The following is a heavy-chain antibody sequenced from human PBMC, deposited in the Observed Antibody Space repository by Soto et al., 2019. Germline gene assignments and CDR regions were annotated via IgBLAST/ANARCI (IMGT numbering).Heavy chain of an antibody. Sequence: GGSLRLSCAASGFTFSSYSMNWVRQAPGKGLEWVSYISSSSSSIYYADSVKGRFTISRDNPKNTLYLQMNSLRAEDTAVYYCAKDVLVVVVAATLDDAFDIWGQGTMVTVSS. CDR3: AKDVLVVVVAATLDDAFDI. CDR1: GFTFSSYS. V-gene: IGHV3-48*01. J-gene: IGHJ3*02. D-gene: IGHD2-15*01. CDR2: ISSSSSSI.